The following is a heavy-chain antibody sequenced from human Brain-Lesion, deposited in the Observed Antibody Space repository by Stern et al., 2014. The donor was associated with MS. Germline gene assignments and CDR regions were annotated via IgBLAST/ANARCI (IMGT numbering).Heavy chain of an antibody. J-gene: IGHJ4*02. D-gene: IGHD6-13*01. CDR1: GGSISSSNW. V-gene: IGHV4-4*02. Sequence: VQLVESGPGLVKPSGTLSLTCAVSGGSISSSNWWSWVRQSPGKGLEWIGESDHSGSTIYNPSLKSRVTVSVDKSTHSFSPNLRSVPAADTAVYFCARFPASRPHVFDSWGQGTLVTVSS. CDR3: ARFPASRPHVFDS. CDR2: SDHSGST.